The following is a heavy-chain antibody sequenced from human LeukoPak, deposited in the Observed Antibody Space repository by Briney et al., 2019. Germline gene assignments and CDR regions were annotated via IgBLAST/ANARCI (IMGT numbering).Heavy chain of an antibody. V-gene: IGHV4-34*01. Sequence: SETLSLTCAVYGGSFSGYYWSWIRQPPGKGLEWIGEINHSGSTNYNPSLKSRVTISVDTSKNQFSLKLTSVTAADTAVYYCARVRYYGSGSYYNFPFDYWGQGTLVTVSS. D-gene: IGHD3-10*01. J-gene: IGHJ4*02. CDR2: INHSGST. CDR3: ARVRYYGSGSYYNFPFDY. CDR1: GGSFSGYY.